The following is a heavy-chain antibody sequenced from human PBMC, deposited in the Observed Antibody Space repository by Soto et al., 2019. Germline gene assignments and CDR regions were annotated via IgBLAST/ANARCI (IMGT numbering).Heavy chain of an antibody. D-gene: IGHD3-3*01. CDR1: GYTFADYY. CDR2: INPNSGGT. Sequence: ASVKVSCKASGYTFADYYMHWVRQAPGQGLEWMGWINPNSGGTYYAQKFQGWVTLTRDTSINTAYMELSRLKSDDTAIYYCAREKLGYEFRSGSHWLGPWGQGTLVTVTS. V-gene: IGHV1-2*04. J-gene: IGHJ5*02. CDR3: AREKLGYEFRSGSHWLGP.